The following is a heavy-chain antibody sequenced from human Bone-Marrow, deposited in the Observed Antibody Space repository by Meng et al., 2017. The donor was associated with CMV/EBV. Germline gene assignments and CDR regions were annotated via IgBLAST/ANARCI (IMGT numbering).Heavy chain of an antibody. CDR2: IIPILGIA. D-gene: IGHD4-11*01. CDR3: ARMSMTTVTENWFDP. Sequence: SVKVSCKVSGGTFSTYTISWVRQAPGQGLEWMGRIIPILGIANYAQTFQGRVTMTRDTSTSTVYMELSSLRSEDTAVYYCARMSMTTVTENWFDPWGQGTLVTVSS. V-gene: IGHV1-69*02. J-gene: IGHJ5*02. CDR1: GGTFSTYT.